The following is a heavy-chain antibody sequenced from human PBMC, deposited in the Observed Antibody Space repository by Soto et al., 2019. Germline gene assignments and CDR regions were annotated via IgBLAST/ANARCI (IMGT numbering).Heavy chain of an antibody. CDR1: GFTFSSYG. D-gene: IGHD2-8*01. Sequence: PGGSLRLSCAASGFTFSSYGMIWVRQAPGKGLQWVANVKEDGSQKWYVDSVKGRFTISRENARDSLYLQMNSLRAADTAVYYCARGGPNWDYYFYGMDVWGQGTTVTVSS. CDR3: ARGGPNWDYYFYGMDV. J-gene: IGHJ6*02. V-gene: IGHV3-7*04. CDR2: VKEDGSQK.